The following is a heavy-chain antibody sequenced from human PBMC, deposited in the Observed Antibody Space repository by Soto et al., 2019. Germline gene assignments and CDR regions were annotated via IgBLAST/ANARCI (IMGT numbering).Heavy chain of an antibody. J-gene: IGHJ4*02. D-gene: IGHD1-1*01. V-gene: IGHV3-23*01. CDR3: AKPGRGQLLYIDY. Sequence: VGSLRLSCATSGFTFVDYGLSWVRQAPGGGLEWVSAITGSGTSTYYADSVKGRFTISRDNSKNTVYLQLTSLRADDTAIYYCAKPGRGQLLYIDYWGQGALVTVSS. CDR1: GFTFVDYG. CDR2: ITGSGTST.